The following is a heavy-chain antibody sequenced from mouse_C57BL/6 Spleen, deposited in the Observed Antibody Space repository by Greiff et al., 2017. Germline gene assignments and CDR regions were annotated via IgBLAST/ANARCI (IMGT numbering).Heavy chain of an antibody. V-gene: IGHV1-74*01. CDR1: GYTFTSYW. CDR3: AIGDYGSHFAY. CDR2: IHPSDSDT. D-gene: IGHD2-4*01. J-gene: IGHJ3*01. Sequence: VQLQQPGVELVKPGASVKVSCKASGYTFTSYWMHWVKQRPGQGLEWIGRIHPSDSDTNYNQKFKGKATLTVDKSSSTAYMQLSILTSEDSAVYYCAIGDYGSHFAYWGQGTLVTVSA.